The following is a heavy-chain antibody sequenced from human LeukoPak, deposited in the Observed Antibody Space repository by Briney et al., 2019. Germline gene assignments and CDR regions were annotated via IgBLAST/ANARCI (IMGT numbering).Heavy chain of an antibody. CDR1: GFTFSSYA. V-gene: IGHV3-30-3*01. J-gene: IGHJ4*02. D-gene: IGHD5-12*01. CDR3: ARSGYSGYDCDY. Sequence: GGSLRLSCAASGFTFSSYAMHWVRQAPGKGLGWVAVISYDGSNKYYADSVKGRFTISRDNSKNTLYLQMNSLRAEDTAVYYCARSGYSGYDCDYWGQGTLVTVSS. CDR2: ISYDGSNK.